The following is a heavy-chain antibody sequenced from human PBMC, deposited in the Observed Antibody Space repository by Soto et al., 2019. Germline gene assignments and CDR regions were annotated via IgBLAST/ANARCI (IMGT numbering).Heavy chain of an antibody. CDR3: AKSYYGDDYHRLLFDN. V-gene: IGHV3-23*01. Sequence: GGSLRLSCAASGFPFSGYAINWVRQAPGKGLEWVSIISGIGSSTNYADSVKGRFTISRDNSRDTVYLQMDSLRAEDTAVYYCAKSYYGDDYHRLLFDNWGEGTLVTLSS. CDR1: GFPFSGYA. CDR2: ISGIGSST. D-gene: IGHD4-17*01. J-gene: IGHJ4*02.